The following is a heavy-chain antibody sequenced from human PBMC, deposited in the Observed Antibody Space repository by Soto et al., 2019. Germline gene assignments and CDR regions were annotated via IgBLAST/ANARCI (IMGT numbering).Heavy chain of an antibody. CDR1: GGSISSGDYY. J-gene: IGHJ3*02. D-gene: IGHD3-22*01. V-gene: IGHV4-30-4*01. Sequence: SETLSLTCTVSGGSISSGDYYWSWIRQPPGKGLEWIGYIYYSGSTYYNPSLKSRVTISVDTSKNQFSLKLSSVTAADTAVYYCALYYYDSSGYYEAQNDAFDIWGQGTIVTVSS. CDR2: IYYSGST. CDR3: ALYYYDSSGYYEAQNDAFDI.